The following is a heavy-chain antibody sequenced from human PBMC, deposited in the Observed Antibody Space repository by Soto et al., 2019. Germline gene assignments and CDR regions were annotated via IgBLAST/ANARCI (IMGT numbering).Heavy chain of an antibody. CDR2: ISYDGSNK. Sequence: QVQLVESGGGVVQPGRSLRLSCAASGFTFSSYAMHWVRQAPGKGLEWVAVISYDGSNKYYADSVKGRFTISRDNSKNTLYLQMNSLRAEDTAVYYCARVPAAPDYWGQGTLVTVSS. D-gene: IGHD2-2*01. CDR1: GFTFSSYA. V-gene: IGHV3-30-3*01. CDR3: ARVPAAPDY. J-gene: IGHJ4*02.